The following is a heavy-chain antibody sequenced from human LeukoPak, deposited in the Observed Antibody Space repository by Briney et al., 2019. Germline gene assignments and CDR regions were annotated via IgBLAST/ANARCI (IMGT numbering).Heavy chain of an antibody. CDR1: GGSISSYY. D-gene: IGHD6-6*01. J-gene: IGHJ1*01. V-gene: IGHV4-59*01. CDR2: IYYSGST. CDR3: ARGGAARLHFQN. Sequence: PSETLSLTCTVSGGSISSYYWSWIRQPPEKGLEWIGYIYYSGSTNYNPSLKSRVTISVDTSKNQFSLKLSSVTAADTAVYYCARGGAARLHFQNWGQGTLVTVSS.